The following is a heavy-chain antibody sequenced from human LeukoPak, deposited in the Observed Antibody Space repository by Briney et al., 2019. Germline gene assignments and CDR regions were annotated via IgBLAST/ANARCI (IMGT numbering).Heavy chain of an antibody. Sequence: ASVKVSCKASGYTFSSYGISWVRQAPGQGLEWMGWISVHNGDTQNAQKFQDRVIMTTDTSTSTAYMELWGLRSDDTAVYYCARDQYDSVWGSHRPYFDYWGQGTLVTVSS. CDR1: GYTFSSYG. CDR2: ISVHNGDT. D-gene: IGHD3-16*01. J-gene: IGHJ4*02. CDR3: ARDQYDSVWGSHRPYFDY. V-gene: IGHV1-18*01.